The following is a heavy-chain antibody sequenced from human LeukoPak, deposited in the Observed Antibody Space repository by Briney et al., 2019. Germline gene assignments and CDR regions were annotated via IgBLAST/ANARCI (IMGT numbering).Heavy chain of an antibody. CDR1: GFTFSSYG. CDR3: AKKVPANWGSYFDY. CDR2: ISGSGDST. J-gene: IGHJ4*02. V-gene: IGHV3-23*01. Sequence: KAGGSLRLSCAASGFTFSSYGMSWVRQAPGKGLEWVSVISGSGDSTYSTDSVKGRFTISRDNSKNTLYLQMNSLRAEDTAVYYCAKKVPANWGSYFDYWGQGTLVTVST. D-gene: IGHD7-27*01.